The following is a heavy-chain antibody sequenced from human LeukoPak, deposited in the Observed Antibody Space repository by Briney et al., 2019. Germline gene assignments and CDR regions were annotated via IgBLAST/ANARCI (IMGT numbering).Heavy chain of an antibody. V-gene: IGHV1-3*01. CDR3: ARVRGGSYYYFDY. D-gene: IGHD1-26*01. Sequence: ASVKVSCKASGYTFTSYAMHWVRQAPGQRLEWMGWINAGNGNTKYSQKFQGRVTITRDTSASTAYMELSSLRSEDTAVYYCARVRGGSYYYFDYWGQGTLVTVS. J-gene: IGHJ4*02. CDR2: INAGNGNT. CDR1: GYTFTSYA.